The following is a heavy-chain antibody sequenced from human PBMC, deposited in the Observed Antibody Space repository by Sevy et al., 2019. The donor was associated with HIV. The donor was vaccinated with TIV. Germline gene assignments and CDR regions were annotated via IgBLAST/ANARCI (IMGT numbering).Heavy chain of an antibody. CDR1: GGSFSGYY. V-gene: IGHV4-34*01. CDR2: INHSGGT. CDR3: ARHCTGSSCSHAFDI. J-gene: IGHJ3*02. Sequence: SETLSLTCAVYGGSFSGYYWSWIRQPPGKGLEWIGEINHSGGTNYNPSLKSRVTISADTSKNQISLKVNSVTAADTAVFYCARHCTGSSCSHAFDIWGQGTRVTVSS. D-gene: IGHD2-15*01.